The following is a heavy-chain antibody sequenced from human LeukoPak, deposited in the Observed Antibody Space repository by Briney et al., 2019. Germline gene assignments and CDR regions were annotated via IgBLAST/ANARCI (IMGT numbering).Heavy chain of an antibody. CDR2: IIPIFGTA. D-gene: IGHD5-18*01. Sequence: SVKVSCKASGGTFGSYVISWVRQATGQGREGMGGIIPIFGTAHYAQKFQDRLTITADESTSTVYMEMSSLRSEDTAMYYFAKEGDTALVTGYFDLWGRGPLVTVSA. CDR3: AKEGDTALVTGYFDL. CDR1: GGTFGSYV. V-gene: IGHV1-69*13. J-gene: IGHJ2*01.